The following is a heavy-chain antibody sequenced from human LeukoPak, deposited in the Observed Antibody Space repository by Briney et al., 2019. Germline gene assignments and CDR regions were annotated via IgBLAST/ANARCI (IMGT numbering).Heavy chain of an antibody. CDR1: GGSISTSSYY. V-gene: IGHV4-39*07. CDR3: ASGEEQQPYAEYFQH. D-gene: IGHD6-13*01. J-gene: IGHJ1*01. Sequence: SETLSLTCTVSGGSISTSSYYWGWLRQPPGKGLEWIGSIYDSVSTYYNPSLRSRVTISVDTSKNQFSLKLSSVTAADTAVYYCASGEEQQPYAEYFQHWGQGTPVTVSS. CDR2: IYDSVST.